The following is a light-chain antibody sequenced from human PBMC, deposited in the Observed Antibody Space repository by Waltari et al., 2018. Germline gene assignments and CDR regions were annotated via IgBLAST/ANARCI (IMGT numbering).Light chain of an antibody. J-gene: IGLJ2*01. V-gene: IGLV1-40*01. CDR3: QSYDTTLSVV. Sequence: QSVLPQPPSVSGAPGQRVTISCSGSGSNIGAGYDVHWYRQLPGKAPTLLIYGVNTRPPGVSDRFSGSQFDTSASLAIAGLQADDEADYYCQSYDTTLSVVFGGGTKLTVL. CDR1: GSNIGAGYD. CDR2: GVN.